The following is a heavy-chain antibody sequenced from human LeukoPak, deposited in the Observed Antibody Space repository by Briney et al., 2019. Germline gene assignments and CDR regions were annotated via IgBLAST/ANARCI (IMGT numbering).Heavy chain of an antibody. CDR3: AREDCSGGSCYPGGIDY. CDR2: INPNSGGT. V-gene: IGHV1-2*02. J-gene: IGHJ4*02. Sequence: ASVKVSCKASGGTFSSYAISWVRQAPGQGLEWMGWINPNSGGTNYAQKFQGRVTMTRDTSISTAYMELSRLRSDDTAVYYCAREDCSGGSCYPGGIDYWGQGTLVTVSS. CDR1: GGTFSSYA. D-gene: IGHD2-15*01.